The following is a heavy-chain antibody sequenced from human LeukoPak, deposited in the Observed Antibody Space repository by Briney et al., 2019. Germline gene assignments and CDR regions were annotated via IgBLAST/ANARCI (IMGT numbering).Heavy chain of an antibody. Sequence: GGSLRLSCAASGFTFSIYPMHWVRQAPGKGLEWVAVISNDGKDKHHADSVKGRFTISRDISKSTVFLQMNSLKAEDTAVYYCAKDRRRSTSCYDFDYWGQGTLVTVSS. CDR2: ISNDGKDK. CDR3: AKDRRRSTSCYDFDY. V-gene: IGHV3-30*18. D-gene: IGHD2-2*01. J-gene: IGHJ4*02. CDR1: GFTFSIYP.